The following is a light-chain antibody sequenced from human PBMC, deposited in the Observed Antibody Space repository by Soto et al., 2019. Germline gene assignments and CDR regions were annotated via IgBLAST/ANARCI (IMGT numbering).Light chain of an antibody. CDR2: DAS. CDR3: QPYNSYWT. Sequence: DIPMTQSPSTLSASVGDRVTITCRASQSISSWLAWYQQKPGKAPKLLIYDASSLESGVPSRFSGSGSGTEFPLTISSLQPDDFATYYCQPYNSYWTFGQGTKVEIK. CDR1: QSISSW. J-gene: IGKJ1*01. V-gene: IGKV1-5*01.